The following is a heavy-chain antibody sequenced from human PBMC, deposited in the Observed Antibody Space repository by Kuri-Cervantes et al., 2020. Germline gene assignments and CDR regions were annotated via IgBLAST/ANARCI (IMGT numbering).Heavy chain of an antibody. D-gene: IGHD2-8*01. J-gene: IGHJ6*03. CDR2: IIPFFGTA. CDR3: ARATNKYYYYYYMDV. V-gene: IGHV1-69*01. Sequence: GQGLEWMGGIIPFFGTANSAQKFQGRVTITADESTSTAYMELSSLRSEDTAVYYCARATNKYYYYYYMDVWGKGTTVTVSS.